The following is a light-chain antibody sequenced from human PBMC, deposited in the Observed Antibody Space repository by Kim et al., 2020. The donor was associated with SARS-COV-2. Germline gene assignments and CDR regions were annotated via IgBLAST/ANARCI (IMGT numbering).Light chain of an antibody. CDR3: QHYVNSART. Sequence: CPRERATPSCRASHSVTTTWFAWYQQKPGEAPRLLLYGASSSAPGIPDRFCGSGSGTDFSLTISRLEPEDFSVYFCQHYVNSARTFGQGTKVDIK. J-gene: IGKJ1*01. V-gene: IGKV3-20*01. CDR2: GAS. CDR1: HSVTTTW.